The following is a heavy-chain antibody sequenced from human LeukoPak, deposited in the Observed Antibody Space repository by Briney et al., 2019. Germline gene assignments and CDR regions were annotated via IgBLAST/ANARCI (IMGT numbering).Heavy chain of an antibody. V-gene: IGHV1-69*13. D-gene: IGHD1-26*01. Sequence: SVKVSCKASGGTFSSYAISWVRQAPGQGLEWMGGIIPIFGTANYAQKFQGRVTITADESTSTAYMELSSLRSEDTAVYYCARGPAGGGGSYYYYMDVWGKGTTVTISS. CDR2: IIPIFGTA. CDR3: ARGPAGGGGSYYYYMDV. CDR1: GGTFSSYA. J-gene: IGHJ6*03.